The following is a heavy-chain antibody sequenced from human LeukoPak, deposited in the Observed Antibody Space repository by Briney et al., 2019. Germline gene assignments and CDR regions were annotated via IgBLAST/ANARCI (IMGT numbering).Heavy chain of an antibody. J-gene: IGHJ4*02. D-gene: IGHD1-26*01. CDR2: ISGSGGST. CDR3: AKVDGGSYSLGAGY. CDR1: GFTFSSYA. V-gene: IGHV3-23*01. Sequence: GGSLRLSCAASGFTFSSYAMSWVRQAPGKGLEWVSAISGSGGSTYYADSVKGRFTISRDNSKNTLYLQMNSLRAEDTAVYYCAKVDGGSYSLGAGYWGQGTLVTVSS.